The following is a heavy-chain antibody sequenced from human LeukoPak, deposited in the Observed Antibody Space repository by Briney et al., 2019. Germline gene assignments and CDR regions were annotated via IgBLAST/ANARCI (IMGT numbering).Heavy chain of an antibody. CDR3: ARDLAPTVPTGGGNYFDY. V-gene: IGHV3-66*01. D-gene: IGHD4-17*01. J-gene: IGHJ4*02. CDR1: GFTVSSNY. CDR2: IYSGGST. Sequence: GGSLRLSCAASGFTVSSNYMNWVRQAPGKGLEWVSDIYSGGSTYYAEAVKGRFSISRDNSKNTVYLQMNSLRAEDTAVYFCARDLAPTVPTGGGNYFDYWGQGTLVTVSS.